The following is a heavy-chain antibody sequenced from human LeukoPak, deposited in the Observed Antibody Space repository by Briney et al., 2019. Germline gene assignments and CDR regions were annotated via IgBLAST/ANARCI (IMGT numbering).Heavy chain of an antibody. CDR3: ASAVPLSLYCSGGSCYSRDY. J-gene: IGHJ4*02. V-gene: IGHV4-4*07. D-gene: IGHD2-15*01. CDR1: GGSISSYY. CDR2: IYTSGST. Sequence: PSETLSLTCTVSGGSISSYYWSWIRQPAGKGLEWIGRIYTSGSTNYNPSLKSRVTISVDTSKNQFSLKLSSVTAADTAVYYCASAVPLSLYCSGGSCYSRDYWGQGTLVTVSS.